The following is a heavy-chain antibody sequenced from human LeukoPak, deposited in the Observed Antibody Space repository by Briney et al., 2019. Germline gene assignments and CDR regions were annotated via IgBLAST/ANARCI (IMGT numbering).Heavy chain of an antibody. CDR1: GFTFSTYW. Sequence: GGSLRLSCAASGFTFSTYWMHWVRQAPGKGLLWVSRINTDGSTTTYADSVKGRFTISRDNAKNTLYLQMNSLRAEDTAVYYCAREKKSSTSMDYWGQGTLVTVST. V-gene: IGHV3-74*01. J-gene: IGHJ4*02. D-gene: IGHD2-2*01. CDR2: INTDGSTT. CDR3: AREKKSSTSMDY.